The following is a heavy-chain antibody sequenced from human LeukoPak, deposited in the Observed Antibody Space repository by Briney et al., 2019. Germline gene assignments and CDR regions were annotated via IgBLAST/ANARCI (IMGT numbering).Heavy chain of an antibody. J-gene: IGHJ5*02. D-gene: IGHD4-11*01. CDR3: AKDRYSNYGNWFDP. CDR1: GFTFNRYA. V-gene: IGHV3-23*01. CDR2: ISGSWGTT. Sequence: GGSLRLSCAASGFTFNRYAMNWVRQAPGKGLEWVSGISGSWGTTYYADSVKGRFTISRDNPKNTLYLQMNSLRAEDTAVYYCAKDRYSNYGNWFDPWGQGTLVPVFS.